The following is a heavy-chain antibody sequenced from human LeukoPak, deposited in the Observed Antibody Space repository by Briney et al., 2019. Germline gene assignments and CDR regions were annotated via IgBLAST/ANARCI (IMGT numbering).Heavy chain of an antibody. V-gene: IGHV3-23*01. CDR1: GFTFSSYG. CDR3: ARGPYDSSGYRFDY. D-gene: IGHD3-22*01. J-gene: IGHJ4*02. CDR2: IGGGGGST. Sequence: GGSLRLSCAASGFTFSSYGMSWVRQAPGKGLEWVSTIGGGGGSTYYADSVKGRFTISRDNSKNTLYLQMNSLRAEDTAVYYCARGPYDSSGYRFDYWGQGTLVTVSS.